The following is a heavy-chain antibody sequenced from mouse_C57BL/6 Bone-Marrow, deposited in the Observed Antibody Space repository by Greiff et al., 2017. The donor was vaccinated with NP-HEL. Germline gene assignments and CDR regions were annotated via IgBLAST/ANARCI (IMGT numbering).Heavy chain of an antibody. CDR3: AEAPMVTPFAY. Sequence: EVKLVESVAELVRPGASVKLSCTASGFNIKNTYMHWVKQRPEQGLEWIGRIDPATGNTKYAPKFQGKATITADTSSNTAYLQLSSLTSEDTAIYYGAEAPMVTPFAYWGQGTLVTVSA. D-gene: IGHD2-2*01. V-gene: IGHV14-3*01. CDR1: GFNIKNTY. CDR2: IDPATGNT. J-gene: IGHJ3*01.